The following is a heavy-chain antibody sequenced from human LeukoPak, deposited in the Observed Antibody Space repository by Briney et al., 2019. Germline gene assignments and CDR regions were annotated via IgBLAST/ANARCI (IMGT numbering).Heavy chain of an antibody. CDR2: VHLDGRT. CDR1: GGSVSSTNW. CDR3: ARDLRGISGRNYFDY. D-gene: IGHD1-20*01. Sequence: SETLSLTCGVSGGSVSSTNWWTWIRQPPGKGLEWIGEVHLDGRTNFNPSLKSRLTMSVDLSENHVSLKLTSVTAADTAVYYCARDLRGISGRNYFDYWGQGTLVTVSS. J-gene: IGHJ4*02. V-gene: IGHV4-4*02.